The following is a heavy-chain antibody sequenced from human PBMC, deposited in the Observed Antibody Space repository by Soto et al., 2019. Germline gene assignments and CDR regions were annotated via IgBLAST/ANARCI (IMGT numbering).Heavy chain of an antibody. Sequence: QVHLVESGGGVVQPGRSLRLSCAASGFTFSRYGMHWVRQAPGKGLEWVAVILADDSDRDYADSVKGRFSISKDNSKNSLHLQMNRLRAEDTAVYYGARDDDYGDYGFDYWGKGTLVSVSS. CDR2: ILADDSDR. V-gene: IGHV3-33*01. J-gene: IGHJ4*02. CDR3: ARDDDYGDYGFDY. CDR1: GFTFSRYG. D-gene: IGHD4-17*01.